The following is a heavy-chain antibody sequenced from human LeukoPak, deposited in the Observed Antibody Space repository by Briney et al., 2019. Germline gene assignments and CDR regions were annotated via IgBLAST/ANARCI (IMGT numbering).Heavy chain of an antibody. V-gene: IGHV3-23*01. Sequence: GGTLRLSCEASGFTFSSYAMSWVRQAPGKGLEWVSAISGSGGSTYYADSVKGRFTISRDNAKNSLYLQMNSLRAEDTAVYYCAELGITMIGGVWGKGTTVTISS. CDR1: GFTFSSYA. J-gene: IGHJ6*04. CDR3: AELGITMIGGV. CDR2: ISGSGGST. D-gene: IGHD3-10*02.